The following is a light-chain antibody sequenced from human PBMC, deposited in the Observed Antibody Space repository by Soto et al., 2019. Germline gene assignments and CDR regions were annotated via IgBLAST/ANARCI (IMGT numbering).Light chain of an antibody. J-gene: IGKJ5*01. CDR1: PAIASF. CDR2: GAS. Sequence: IHFPQSPSPPSASVWGRGTITCRARPAIASFLAWYQQKPGTAPKLLIYGASTLQSGVPSRFSGSRSGTDYTLTIGSLQPEDFAVYYCQQYNNWPPGITFGQGKRLE. CDR3: QQYNNWPPGIT. V-gene: IGKV1-9*01.